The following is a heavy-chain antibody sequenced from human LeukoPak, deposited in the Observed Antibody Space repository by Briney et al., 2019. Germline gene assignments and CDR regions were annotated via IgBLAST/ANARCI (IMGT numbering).Heavy chain of an antibody. D-gene: IGHD3-16*01. V-gene: IGHV1-69*13. CDR1: GGTFSSYA. CDR2: IIPIFGTA. J-gene: IGHJ6*02. Sequence: SVKVSCKASGGTFSSYAISWVRQAPGQGLEWMGGIIPIFGTANYAQKFQGRVTITADESTSTAYMELSSLRSEDTAVYYCARDRGSFGGYYYYGMDVWGQGTTVTVSS. CDR3: ARDRGSFGGYYYYGMDV.